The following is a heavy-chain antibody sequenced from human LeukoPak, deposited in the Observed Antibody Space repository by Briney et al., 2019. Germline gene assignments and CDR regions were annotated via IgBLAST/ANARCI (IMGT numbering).Heavy chain of an antibody. CDR2: IYYSGTT. Sequence: KASETLSLTCTVSGGSIGTYSWNWIRQPPGKGLEWIGYIYYSGTTNYNPSLKSRVTISVDTSKNQSSLKLSSVTAADTAVYYCARGVYIAAAQYAYWGQGTLVTVSS. CDR1: GGSIGTYS. CDR3: ARGVYIAAAQYAY. J-gene: IGHJ4*02. V-gene: IGHV4-59*01. D-gene: IGHD6-13*01.